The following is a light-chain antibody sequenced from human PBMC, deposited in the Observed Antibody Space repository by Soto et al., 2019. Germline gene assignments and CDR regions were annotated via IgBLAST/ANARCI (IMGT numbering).Light chain of an antibody. CDR3: HQTYRTPWT. Sequence: DIQMTQSPCSLPASVGDRDTITCRASQNLGNYLNWYQQRPGKAPELLIYAASFLQGGVPLRFSGSGSGTDFTLTINSLQPEDFATYYCHQTYRTPWTFGQGTKVDIK. V-gene: IGKV1-39*01. J-gene: IGKJ1*01. CDR2: AAS. CDR1: QNLGNY.